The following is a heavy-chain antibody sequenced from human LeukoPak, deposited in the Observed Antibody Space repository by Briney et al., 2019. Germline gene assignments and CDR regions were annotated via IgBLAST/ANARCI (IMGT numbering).Heavy chain of an antibody. CDR2: IYHSGNT. V-gene: IGHV4-34*01. CDR3: ARGSYGDYFSSDFDI. Sequence: SETLSLACTVYGGSFSGYYWSWVRQPPGKGLEWSGEIYHSGNTNYNPSLKSRVTISVDKSKNQFSLKLSSVTAADTAVYYCARGSYGDYFSSDFDIWGQGTMVTVSS. CDR1: GGSFSGYY. D-gene: IGHD4-17*01. J-gene: IGHJ3*02.